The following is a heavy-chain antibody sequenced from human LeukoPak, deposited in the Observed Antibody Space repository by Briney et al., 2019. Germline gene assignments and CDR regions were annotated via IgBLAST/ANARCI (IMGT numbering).Heavy chain of an antibody. CDR3: ARDQLAYSGYDTLFDY. V-gene: IGHV3-48*01. CDR1: GFPFSSYS. CDR2: ISGARRTI. J-gene: IGHJ4*02. D-gene: IGHD5-12*01. Sequence: GGSLRLSCEASGFPFSSYSMSWVRQAPGKGLEWVSYISGARRTIYYADPVKGRFTISRDNSKNTLYLQLNSLRPEDTAVYYCARDQLAYSGYDTLFDYWGQGSLVTVSS.